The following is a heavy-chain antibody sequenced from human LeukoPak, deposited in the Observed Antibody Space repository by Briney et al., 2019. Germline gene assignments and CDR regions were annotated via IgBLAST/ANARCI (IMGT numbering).Heavy chain of an antibody. D-gene: IGHD1-26*01. J-gene: IGHJ4*02. CDR1: GGSISSGSYY. CDR2: IYTSGST. Sequence: SETLSLTCTVSGGSISSGSYYWSWIRQPAGKGLEWIGRIYTSGSTNYNPSLKSRVTISVDTSKNQFSLKLNSVTAADTAVYYCASLQNIVGATPLPDYWGQGTLVTVSS. V-gene: IGHV4-61*02. CDR3: ASLQNIVGATPLPDY.